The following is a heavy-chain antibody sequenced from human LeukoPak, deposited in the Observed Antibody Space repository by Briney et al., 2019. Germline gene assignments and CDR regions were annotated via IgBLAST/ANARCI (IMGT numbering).Heavy chain of an antibody. CDR1: GGSISSSSYY. CDR2: IYYSGST. V-gene: IGHV4-39*01. J-gene: IGHJ4*02. Sequence: SETLSLTCTVSGGSISSSSYYWGWIRQPPGKGLEWIGSIYYSGSTYYNPSLKSRVTISVDTSKNQFSLKLSSVTAADTAVYYCARLGQLVSYYFDYWGQGTLVTVSS. CDR3: ARLGQLVSYYFDY. D-gene: IGHD6-6*01.